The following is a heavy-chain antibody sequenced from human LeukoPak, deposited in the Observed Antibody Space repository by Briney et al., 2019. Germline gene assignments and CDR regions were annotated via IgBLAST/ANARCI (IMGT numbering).Heavy chain of an antibody. V-gene: IGHV3-7*03. J-gene: IGHJ6*04. CDR1: GFTFSNYW. Sequence: AGGSLRLSCAVSGFTFSNYWVNWVRQAPGKGLEWVANIKQDGSEKYYVDSVKGRSTISRDNAKNSLYLQMNSLRAEDTAVYYCARHWGPVTMVRGVPYYYYGMDVWGKGTTVTVSS. CDR2: IKQDGSEK. CDR3: ARHWGPVTMVRGVPYYYYGMDV. D-gene: IGHD3-10*01.